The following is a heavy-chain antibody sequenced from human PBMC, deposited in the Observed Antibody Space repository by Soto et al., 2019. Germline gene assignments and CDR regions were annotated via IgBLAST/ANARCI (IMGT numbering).Heavy chain of an antibody. Sequence: PGGSLRLSCAASGFTFSSYAMSWVRQAPGKGLEWVSAISGSGGSTYYADSVKGRFTISRDNSKNTLYLQMNSRRAEDTAVYYCAKGGDLGYCNSTGCYYYYMDVWSKGTTVTVSS. J-gene: IGHJ6*03. V-gene: IGHV3-23*01. CDR1: GFTFSSYA. D-gene: IGHD2-2*01. CDR2: ISGSGGST. CDR3: AKGGDLGYCNSTGCYYYYMDV.